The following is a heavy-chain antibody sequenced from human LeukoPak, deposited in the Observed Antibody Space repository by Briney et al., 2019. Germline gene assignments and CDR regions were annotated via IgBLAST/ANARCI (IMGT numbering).Heavy chain of an antibody. CDR2: INTDGSST. V-gene: IGHV3-74*01. Sequence: PGGSLRLSCEASEISFSSHSMHWVRQAPGKGLVWVSRINTDGSSTSYADSVKGRFTISRDNAKNSLYLQMNSLRAEDTAVYYCARDKGEAVALYYYYYGMDVWGQGTTVTVSS. CDR1: EISFSSHS. D-gene: IGHD6-19*01. CDR3: ARDKGEAVALYYYYYGMDV. J-gene: IGHJ6*02.